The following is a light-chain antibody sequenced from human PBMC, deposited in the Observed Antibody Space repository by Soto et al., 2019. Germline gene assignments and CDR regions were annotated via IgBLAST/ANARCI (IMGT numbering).Light chain of an antibody. Sequence: EIVLTQSPDTLSLSPGESATLSCRASQSVTSNLAWYQQKPGQPPRLLIYGASTRATGIPARFSGSGSGTDFTLTISSLQPEDFATYYCQQSYSTSWTFGQGTKVDIK. J-gene: IGKJ1*01. V-gene: IGKV3-15*01. CDR3: QQSYSTSWT. CDR1: QSVTSN. CDR2: GAS.